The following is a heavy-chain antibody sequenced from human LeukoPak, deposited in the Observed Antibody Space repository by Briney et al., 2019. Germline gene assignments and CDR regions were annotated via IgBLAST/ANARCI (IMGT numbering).Heavy chain of an antibody. CDR3: ARADFWSGYYMDY. V-gene: IGHV3-48*01. J-gene: IGHJ4*02. D-gene: IGHD3-3*01. CDR2: ISSSSSSI. Sequence: GGSLRLSCAAPGFTFSSYSMNWVRQAPGKGLEWVSYISSSSSSIYCADSVKGRFTISRDNAKNALYMQMNSLRAEDTAVYYCARADFWSGYYMDYWGQGTLVTVSS. CDR1: GFTFSSYS.